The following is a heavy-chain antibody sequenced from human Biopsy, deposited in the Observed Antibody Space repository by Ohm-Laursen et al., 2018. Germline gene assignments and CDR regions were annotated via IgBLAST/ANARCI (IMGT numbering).Heavy chain of an antibody. J-gene: IGHJ4*02. Sequence: PSETLSLTCIVSGGSFTGHYWSWIRQPPGKGLEWIGHISYTGYTSYNAPLKSRVTISVDTSRNHFSLRLSSLTAADTAMYYCARGSNDFGGLYFPRWGQGTLLTVSS. CDR3: ARGSNDFGGLYFPR. CDR2: ISYTGYT. V-gene: IGHV4-59*11. CDR1: GGSFTGHY. D-gene: IGHD4-23*01.